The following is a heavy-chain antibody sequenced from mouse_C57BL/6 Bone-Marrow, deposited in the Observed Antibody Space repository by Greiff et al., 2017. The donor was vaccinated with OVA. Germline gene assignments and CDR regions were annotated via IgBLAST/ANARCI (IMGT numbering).Heavy chain of an antibody. Sequence: VQLQQPGAELVKPGASVKLSCKASGYTFTNYWIGWAKQRPGHGLEWIGDIYPGGGYTNYNEKFKGKATLTADKSSSTAYMQFSSLTSEDSAIYYCARGGYYYPYFDYWGQGTTLTVSS. J-gene: IGHJ2*01. V-gene: IGHV1-63*01. CDR2: IYPGGGYT. CDR3: ARGGYYYPYFDY. CDR1: GYTFTNYW. D-gene: IGHD1-1*01.